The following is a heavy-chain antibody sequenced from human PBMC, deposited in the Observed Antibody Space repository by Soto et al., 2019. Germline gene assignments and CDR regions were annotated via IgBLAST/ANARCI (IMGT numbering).Heavy chain of an antibody. CDR2: INHSGST. D-gene: IGHD3-10*01. CDR3: ARGAGFTMVRGVIIPTPYYYYGMDV. CDR1: GGSFSGYY. V-gene: IGHV4-34*01. J-gene: IGHJ6*02. Sequence: SETLSLTCAVYGGSFSGYYWSWIRQPPGKGLEWIGEINHSGSTNYNPSLKSRVTISVDTSKNQFSLKLSSLTAADTAVYYYARGAGFTMVRGVIIPTPYYYYGMDVWGQGTTVTVSS.